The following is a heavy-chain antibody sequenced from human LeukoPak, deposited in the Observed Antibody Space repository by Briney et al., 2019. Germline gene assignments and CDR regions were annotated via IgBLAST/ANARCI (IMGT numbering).Heavy chain of an antibody. CDR2: IYSGGST. D-gene: IGHD6-13*01. V-gene: IGHV4-39*07. J-gene: IGHJ4*02. Sequence: PSETLSLTCTVSGGSISSSSYYWGWIRQPPGKGLEWVASIYSGGSTYYNPSLKSRVTILLDTSKNQFSLKLSSVTAADTAVYYCARLRWQQLVWVGFDYWGQGTLVTVSS. CDR3: ARLRWQQLVWVGFDY. CDR1: GGSISSSSYY.